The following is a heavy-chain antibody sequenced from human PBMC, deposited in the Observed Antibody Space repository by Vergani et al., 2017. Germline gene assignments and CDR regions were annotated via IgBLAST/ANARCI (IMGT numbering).Heavy chain of an antibody. CDR2: TRNKANSYTT. D-gene: IGHD3-16*02. CDR3: AREDVGYYDYIWGSYRQVDY. V-gene: IGHV3-72*01. CDR1: GFTFSDHY. Sequence: EVQLVESGGGLVQPGGSLRLSCAASGFTFSDHYMDWVRQAPGKGVEWVGRTRNKANSYTTEYAASVKGRFTISRDDSKNTLYLQMNSLRAEDTAVYYCAREDVGYYDYIWGSYRQVDYWGQGTLVTVSS. J-gene: IGHJ4*02.